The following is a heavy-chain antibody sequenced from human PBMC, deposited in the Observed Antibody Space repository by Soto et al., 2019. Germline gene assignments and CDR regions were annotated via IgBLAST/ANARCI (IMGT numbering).Heavy chain of an antibody. J-gene: IGHJ5*02. V-gene: IGHV4-39*01. CDR2: IYYSGST. CDR3: ASLGYGDYSGWFDP. D-gene: IGHD4-17*01. Sequence: QLQLQESGPGLVKPSETLSLTCTVSGGSISSSSYYWGWIRQPPGKGLEWIGSIYYSGSTYYNPSLKSRVNLSVDTSTNQFSLKLSSVTAADTAVYYCASLGYGDYSGWFDPWGQGTLVTVSS. CDR1: GGSISSSSYY.